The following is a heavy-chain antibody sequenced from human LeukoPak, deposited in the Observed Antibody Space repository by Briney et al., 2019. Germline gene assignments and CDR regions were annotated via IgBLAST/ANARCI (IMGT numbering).Heavy chain of an antibody. CDR1: GYSFTSYW. D-gene: IGHD3-16*01. V-gene: IGHV5-51*01. CDR3: ARRLGGADVFDI. CDR2: IYPGDSDS. Sequence: GESLKISCKGSGYSFTSYWIAWVRQMPGKGLEWMGIIYPGDSDSKYSRSFQGQVTTSADKSINTAYLQWSSLKASDTAMYYCARRLGGADVFDIWGQGTMVTVSS. J-gene: IGHJ3*02.